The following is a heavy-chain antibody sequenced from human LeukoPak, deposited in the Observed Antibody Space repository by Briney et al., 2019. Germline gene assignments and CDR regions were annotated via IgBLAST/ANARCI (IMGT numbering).Heavy chain of an antibody. D-gene: IGHD3-3*01. CDR3: AAEGHARRGGHDFWSGYYTAGWFDP. CDR2: IVVGSGNT. J-gene: IGHJ5*02. V-gene: IGHV1-58*02. Sequence: SVKVSCKASGFTFTSSAMQWVRQARGQRLEWIGWIVVGSGNTNYAQKFQERVTITRDMSTSTAYMELSSLRSEDTAVYYCAAEGHARRGGHDFWSGYYTAGWFDPWGQGTLVTVSS. CDR1: GFTFTSSA.